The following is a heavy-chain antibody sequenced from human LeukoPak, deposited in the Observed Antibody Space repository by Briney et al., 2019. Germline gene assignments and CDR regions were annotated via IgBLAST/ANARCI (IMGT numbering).Heavy chain of an antibody. CDR3: ARGLRWLQFKHFDY. D-gene: IGHD5-24*01. J-gene: IGHJ4*02. CDR2: INHSGST. V-gene: IGHV4-34*01. Sequence: PSETLSLTCAVYGGSFSGYYWSWIRQPPGKGLEWIGEINHSGSTNYNPSLKSRVTISVDTSKNQFSLKLSSVTAADTAVYYCARGLRWLQFKHFDYWGQGTLVTVSS. CDR1: GGSFSGYY.